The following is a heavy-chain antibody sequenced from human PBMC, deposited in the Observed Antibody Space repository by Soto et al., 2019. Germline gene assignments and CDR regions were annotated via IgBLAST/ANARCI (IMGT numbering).Heavy chain of an antibody. V-gene: IGHV3-74*01. D-gene: IGHD3-22*01. Sequence: PVGSLRLSCAASGFTFSNYWMHWVRQAPGKGLVWVSRINGDGSDTAYADSVKGRFTISRDNAQNTLYLQMNTLRTEDTAVYFCAREPSSYDSSGYSLNFWGQGTQVTVSS. CDR1: GFTFSNYW. CDR3: AREPSSYDSSGYSLNF. CDR2: INGDGSDT. J-gene: IGHJ4*02.